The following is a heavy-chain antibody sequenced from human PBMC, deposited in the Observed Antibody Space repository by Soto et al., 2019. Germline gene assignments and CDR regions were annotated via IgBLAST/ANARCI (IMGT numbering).Heavy chain of an antibody. CDR3: AIDGGRWINYETDY. D-gene: IGHD3-3*01. Sequence: ASVKVSCKASGYTFTGYYMHWARQAPGQGLEWMGWINPNSGGTNYAQKFQGRVTMTRDTSISTAYMELSRLRSDDTAVYYCAIDGGRWINYETDYCGQGTLVTLSS. J-gene: IGHJ4*02. V-gene: IGHV1-2*02. CDR1: GYTFTGYY. CDR2: INPNSGGT.